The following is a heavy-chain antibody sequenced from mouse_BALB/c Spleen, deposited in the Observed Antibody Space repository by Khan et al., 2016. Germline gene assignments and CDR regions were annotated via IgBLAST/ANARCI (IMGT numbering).Heavy chain of an antibody. D-gene: IGHD1-1*02. CDR3: ISRDYYGSQFAY. Sequence: VQLQQSGAELVKPGASVKLSCAASGFNIKDTYMNWVKQRPEQGLEWIGRIDPVNGETEYDPKFQGKAAITADTSSNTAYLQLSSLTSEDTAVYYCISRDYYGSQFAYWGQGTLVTVSA. V-gene: IGHV14-3*02. CDR1: GFNIKDTY. J-gene: IGHJ3*01. CDR2: IDPVNGET.